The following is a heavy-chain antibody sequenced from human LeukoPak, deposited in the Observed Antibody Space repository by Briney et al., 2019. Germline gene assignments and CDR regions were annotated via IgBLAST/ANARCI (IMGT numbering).Heavy chain of an antibody. Sequence: SETLSLTCTVSGVSISSSSYYWSWIRQPPGQGLEWIGYIYYSGSTNYNPSLKSRVTISVDTSKNQFSLKLSSVTAADTAVYYCARYLGYCSSTSCYNYYYYMDVWGKGTTVTISS. CDR2: IYYSGST. J-gene: IGHJ6*03. D-gene: IGHD2-2*02. V-gene: IGHV4-61*01. CDR1: GVSISSSSYY. CDR3: ARYLGYCSSTSCYNYYYYMDV.